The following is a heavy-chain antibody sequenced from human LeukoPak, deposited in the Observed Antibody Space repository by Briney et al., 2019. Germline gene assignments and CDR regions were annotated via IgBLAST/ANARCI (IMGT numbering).Heavy chain of an antibody. CDR3: VRSGRGTYFYFDW. CDR1: GYMLARYG. V-gene: IGHV1-18*01. CDR2: ISGSTYGT. D-gene: IGHD6-25*01. Sequence: ASGKVSCAASGYMLARYGMSWVRQAPGQGPEWVGWISGSTYGTRYAQKFQGRVSMTQDTSANIVYMELKSLTSDDTAVSYCVRSGRGTYFYFDWWGQGTRVTVSS. J-gene: IGHJ4*02.